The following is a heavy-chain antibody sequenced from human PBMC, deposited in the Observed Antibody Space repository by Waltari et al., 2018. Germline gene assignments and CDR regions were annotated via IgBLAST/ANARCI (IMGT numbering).Heavy chain of an antibody. V-gene: IGHV3-53*01. D-gene: IGHD3-16*01. Sequence: EVQLVESGGGLIQPGGSLRLSCAASGFTVSRNYMSWVRQAPGKGLEWVSVIYSGGSTYYADSVKGRFTISRDNSKTTLYLQMNSLRAEDTAVYYCARDRKEKGGGFDYWGQGTLVTVSS. CDR3: ARDRKEKGGGFDY. CDR2: IYSGGST. J-gene: IGHJ4*02. CDR1: GFTVSRNY.